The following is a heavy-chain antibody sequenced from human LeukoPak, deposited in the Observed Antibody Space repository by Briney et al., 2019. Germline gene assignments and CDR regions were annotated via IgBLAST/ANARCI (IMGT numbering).Heavy chain of an antibody. CDR3: ARDIQNVDTPMALDY. CDR1: GFMFSNYA. D-gene: IGHD5-18*01. V-gene: IGHV3-30*04. CDR2: ISYDGSNK. J-gene: IGHJ4*02. Sequence: AGGSLRLSCVASGFMFSNYAMHWVRLAPGKGLEWVAVISYDGSNKYYADSVKGRFTISRDNSKNTLYLQMNSLRAEDTAMYYCARDIQNVDTPMALDYWGQGTLVTVSS.